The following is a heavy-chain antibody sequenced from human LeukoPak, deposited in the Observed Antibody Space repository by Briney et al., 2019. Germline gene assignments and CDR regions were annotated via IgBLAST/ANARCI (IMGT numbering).Heavy chain of an antibody. J-gene: IGHJ3*02. CDR3: ARDHPTVTKPNAFDI. Sequence: PGRSLRLSCAASGFTFSSYGMHWVRQAPGKGLEWVAVISYDGSNKYYADSVKGRFTISRDNSKNTLYLQMNSLRAEDTAVYYCARDHPTVTKPNAFDIWGQGTMVTVSS. V-gene: IGHV3-30*03. CDR2: ISYDGSNK. D-gene: IGHD4-17*01. CDR1: GFTFSSYG.